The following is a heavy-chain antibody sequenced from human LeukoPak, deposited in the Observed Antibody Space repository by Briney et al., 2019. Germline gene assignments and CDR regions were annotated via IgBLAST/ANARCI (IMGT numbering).Heavy chain of an antibody. CDR3: AREGGSGSYSVY. D-gene: IGHD3-10*01. V-gene: IGHV1-69*04. CDR1: GGTFSSYT. J-gene: IGHJ4*02. Sequence: SVKASCKASGGTFSSYTISWVRQAPGQGLEWMGRIIPILGIANYAQKFQGRVTITADKSTSTAYMELSSLRSEDTAVYYCAREGGSGSYSVYWGQGTLVTVSS. CDR2: IIPILGIA.